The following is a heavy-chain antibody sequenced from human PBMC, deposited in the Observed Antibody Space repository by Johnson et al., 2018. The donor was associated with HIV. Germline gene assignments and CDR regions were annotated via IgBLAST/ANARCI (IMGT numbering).Heavy chain of an antibody. CDR3: ARYSSGWYGAFDI. J-gene: IGHJ3*02. CDR2: IRYDGSNK. V-gene: IGHV3-30*02. D-gene: IGHD6-19*01. Sequence: QVQLVESGGGVVQPGGSLRLSCAASGFTFSSYGMHWVRQAPGKGLEWVAFIRYDGSNKYYADSVKGRFTISRANSKNTLYLQRNSLRAEDTDVYYCARYSSGWYGAFDIWGQGTMVTVSS. CDR1: GFTFSSYG.